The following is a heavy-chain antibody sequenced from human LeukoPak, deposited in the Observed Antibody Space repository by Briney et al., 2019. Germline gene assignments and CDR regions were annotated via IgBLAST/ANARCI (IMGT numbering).Heavy chain of an antibody. CDR3: ARQTFGALYFDS. J-gene: IGHJ4*02. D-gene: IGHD3-10*01. V-gene: IGHV4-4*07. Sequence: SETLSLTCTVSGGSISSYYWNWIRQPAGKGLEWMGRIYNSGSTNYNPSLKSRVTISADMSRNQLSLQLTSVTAADTAMYYCARQTFGALYFDSWGQGALVIVSS. CDR2: IYNSGST. CDR1: GGSISSYY.